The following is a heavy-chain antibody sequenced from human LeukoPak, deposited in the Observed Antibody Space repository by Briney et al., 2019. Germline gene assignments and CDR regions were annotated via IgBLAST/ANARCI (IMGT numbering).Heavy chain of an antibody. D-gene: IGHD3-22*01. CDR3: ARHYYDSRYPTSGYYMDV. Sequence: PGGSLRLSCAASGFTFGDYAMHWVRQAPGKGLEWVSGISWNGGSVGYADSVKGRFTISRDNAKNSLYLQMNSLRAEDTALYYCARHYYDSRYPTSGYYMDVWGKGTTVTVSS. CDR2: ISWNGGSV. CDR1: GFTFGDYA. V-gene: IGHV3-9*01. J-gene: IGHJ6*03.